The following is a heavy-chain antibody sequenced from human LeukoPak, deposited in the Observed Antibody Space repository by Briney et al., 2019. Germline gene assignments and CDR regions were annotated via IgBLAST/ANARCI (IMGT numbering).Heavy chain of an antibody. J-gene: IGHJ4*02. CDR3: ARDGTDY. CDR2: ISSNGGST. D-gene: IGHD1-26*01. Sequence: GGSLRLSCADSGFTFSTYAMHWVRQAPGKGLEYVSFISSNGGSTYYVNSVKGRFTISRDNSKNTLYLQMGSLRAEDMAVYYCARDGTDYWGQGTLVTVSS. V-gene: IGHV3-64*01. CDR1: GFTFSTYA.